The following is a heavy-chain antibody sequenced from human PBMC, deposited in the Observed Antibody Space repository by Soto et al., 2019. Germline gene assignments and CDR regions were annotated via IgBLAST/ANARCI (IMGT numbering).Heavy chain of an antibody. CDR1: GFTFSSYS. J-gene: IGHJ6*03. CDR2: ISSSSSYI. V-gene: IGHV3-21*01. D-gene: IGHD3-10*01. CDR3: ARDLSLGVIITSAFGYYYMDV. Sequence: GGSLRLSCAASGFTFSSYSMNWVRQAPGKGLEWVSSISSSSSYIYYADSVKGRFTISRDNAKNSLYLQMNSLGAEDTAVYYCARDLSLGVIITSAFGYYYMDVWGKGTTVTVSS.